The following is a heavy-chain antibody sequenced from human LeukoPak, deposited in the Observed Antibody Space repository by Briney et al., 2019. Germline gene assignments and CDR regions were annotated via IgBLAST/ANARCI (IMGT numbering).Heavy chain of an antibody. V-gene: IGHV1-18*01. Sequence: GASVKVSCKASGYTFTSYGISWVRQAPGQGLGWMGWISAYNGNTNYAQKLQGRVTMTTDTSTSTAYMELRSLRSDDTAVYYCARDRIGPKISPNWFDPWGQGTLVTVSS. CDR3: ARDRIGPKISPNWFDP. CDR2: ISAYNGNT. CDR1: GYTFTSYG. J-gene: IGHJ5*02.